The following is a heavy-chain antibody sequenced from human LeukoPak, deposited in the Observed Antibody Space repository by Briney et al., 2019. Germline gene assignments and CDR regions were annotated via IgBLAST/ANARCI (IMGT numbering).Heavy chain of an antibody. CDR1: GFTFSSYW. CDR3: ARGWCSPQYYGVGD. V-gene: IGHV3-7*03. D-gene: IGHD4/OR15-4a*01. CDR2: IHRDGSEK. Sequence: PGGSLRLSCTASGFTFSSYWMTWVRQAPGKGLEWVANIHRDGSEKNYVDSVRGRFTISRDNAENSLYLQMDNLRAEDTAVYFCARGWCSPQYYGVGDWGKGTTVTVSS. J-gene: IGHJ6*04.